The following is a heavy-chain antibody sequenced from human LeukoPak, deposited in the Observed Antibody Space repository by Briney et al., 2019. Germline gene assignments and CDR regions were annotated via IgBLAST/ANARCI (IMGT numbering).Heavy chain of an antibody. CDR3: ASRPYYSGSASYYYGMDV. CDR2: IYHSGNT. J-gene: IGHJ6*02. V-gene: IGHV4-4*02. Sequence: PSETLSLTCAVSGGSISSNDWWSWVRQPPGKGLEWIGEIYHSGNTNYNPSLKSRVTTSVDKSKNQFSLNLSSVTAADTAVYYCASRPYYSGSASYYYGMDVWGQGTTVAVSS. CDR1: GGSISSNDW. D-gene: IGHD3-10*01.